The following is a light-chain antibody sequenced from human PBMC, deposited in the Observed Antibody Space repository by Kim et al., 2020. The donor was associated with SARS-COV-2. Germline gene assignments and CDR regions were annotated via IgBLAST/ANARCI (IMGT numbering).Light chain of an antibody. Sequence: QSALTQPRSVSGSPGQSVTISCSGTSSNIGGYDFVSWYRQHPDKAPQLIIYDVSKRPSGVPDRFSGSKSGNTASLTISGLQADDEADYYCCSHAGSQRIFGGGTKLTVL. J-gene: IGLJ2*01. V-gene: IGLV2-11*01. CDR2: DVS. CDR3: CSHAGSQRI. CDR1: SSNIGGYDF.